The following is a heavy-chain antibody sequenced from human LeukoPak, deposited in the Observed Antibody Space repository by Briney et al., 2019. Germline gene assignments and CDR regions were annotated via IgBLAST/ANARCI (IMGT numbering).Heavy chain of an antibody. J-gene: IGHJ4*02. CDR2: ISAYNGNT. CDR3: ARDSPWSEAEQWLVRFDY. Sequence: ASVKVSCKASGYTSTSYGISWVRQAPGQGLEWMGWISAYNGNTNYAQKLQGRVTMTTDTSTSTAYMELRSLRSDDTAVYYCARDSPWSEAEQWLVRFDYWGQGTLVTVSS. V-gene: IGHV1-18*04. CDR1: GYTSTSYG. D-gene: IGHD6-19*01.